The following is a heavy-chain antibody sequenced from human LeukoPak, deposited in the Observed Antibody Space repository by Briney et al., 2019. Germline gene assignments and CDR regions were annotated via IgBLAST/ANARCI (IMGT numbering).Heavy chain of an antibody. CDR1: GHSISTGYY. J-gene: IGHJ6*04. CDR2: MSHNRGA. D-gene: IGHD3-10*01. Sequence: PSETLSLTCAVSGHSISTGYYWGWIRQPPGKGLEWIGSMSHNRGAYYNPSLKSRVTISMDTSKNQISLRLTSVTAADTAVYYFASYYASGVSAYNYYGMDVWGKGTTVTVSS. CDR3: ASYYASGVSAYNYYGMDV. V-gene: IGHV4-38-2*01.